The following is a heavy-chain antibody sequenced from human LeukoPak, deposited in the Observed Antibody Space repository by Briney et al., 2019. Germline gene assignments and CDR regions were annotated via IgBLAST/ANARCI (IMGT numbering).Heavy chain of an antibody. CDR3: ARWTTLTRAFDY. CDR2: INSSGST. J-gene: IGHJ4*02. Sequence: SETLSLTCSVSGDSISYFYWSWIRQAAGKGLEWIGRINSSGSTEYNASLKSRVTMSVDTSKNQFSLELSSVTAADTAVYYCARWTTLTRAFDYWGQGTLVTVSS. V-gene: IGHV4-4*07. CDR1: GDSISYFY. D-gene: IGHD4-17*01.